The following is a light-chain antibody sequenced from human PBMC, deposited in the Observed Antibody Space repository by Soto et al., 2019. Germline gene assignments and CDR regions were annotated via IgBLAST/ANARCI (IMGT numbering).Light chain of an antibody. J-gene: IGKJ4*01. CDR3: QQYNKWTLT. CDR1: QSVSSN. CDR2: GAS. V-gene: IGKV3D-15*01. Sequence: EVVITQSPATVSVSPGERATLSCRASQSVSSNLAWYRQKPGQAPRMLIDGASTRATSISDRCSGSGAGTDFTLTISSLQSEDVEVYYCQQYNKWTLTFGGGTKVDIK.